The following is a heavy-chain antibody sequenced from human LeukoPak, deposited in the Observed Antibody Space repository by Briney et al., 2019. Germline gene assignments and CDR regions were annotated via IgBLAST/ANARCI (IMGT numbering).Heavy chain of an antibody. V-gene: IGHV1-8*01. CDR2: MNHNNGNT. J-gene: IGHJ6*02. CDR1: GYTCTNYD. D-gene: IGHD3-10*01. Sequence: ASVKVSCKASGYTCTNYDINWVRQATGQALEWLGWMNHNNGNTGYAQKFQDRVTMTRNTSISTAYMELTRLTSEDTAVYYCARGGSGYFFYYGLDVWGQGTTVIVSS. CDR3: ARGGSGYFFYYGLDV.